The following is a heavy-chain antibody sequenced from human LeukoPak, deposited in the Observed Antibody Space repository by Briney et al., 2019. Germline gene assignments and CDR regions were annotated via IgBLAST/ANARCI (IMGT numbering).Heavy chain of an antibody. CDR1: GGSITSTNY. CDR2: VNLQGST. Sequence: SGTLSLTCGVSGGSITSTNYWTWVRQPPGKGLEWIGEVNLQGSTNYNPSLMGRVAISVDMSENHISLQSTSVTAADTAVYYCAREGGPYRPLDYSGQGTLVTVSS. J-gene: IGHJ4*02. CDR3: AREGGPYRPLDY. V-gene: IGHV4-4*02.